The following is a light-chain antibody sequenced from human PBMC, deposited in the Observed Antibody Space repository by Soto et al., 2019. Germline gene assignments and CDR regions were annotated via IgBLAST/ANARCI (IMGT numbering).Light chain of an antibody. J-gene: IGLJ7*01. CDR3: QTWGTGSAIVV. Sequence: QPVLTQSPSASASQGASVKLTCTLSSGHSNYAIAWHQQQPEKGPRYLMKVNSGGSHIKGDGIPDRFSGSSSGAERYLFISSLQSEDEADYYCQTWGTGSAIVVFGGGTQLTVL. CDR2: VNSGGSH. V-gene: IGLV4-69*01. CDR1: SGHSNYA.